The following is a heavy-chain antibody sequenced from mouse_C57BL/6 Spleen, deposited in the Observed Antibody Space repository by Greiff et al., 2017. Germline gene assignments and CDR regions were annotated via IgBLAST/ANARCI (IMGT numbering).Heavy chain of an antibody. CDR1: GYTFTDYY. J-gene: IGHJ3*01. CDR3: ARNKDYGSSSFAY. D-gene: IGHD1-1*01. CDR2: IYPGSGNT. V-gene: IGHV1-76*01. Sequence: QVQLQQSGAELVRPGASVKLSCKASGYTFTDYYINWVKQRPGQGLEWIARIYPGSGNTYYNEKFKGKATLTAEKSSSTAYMQLSSLTSEDSAVYCCARNKDYGSSSFAYWGQGTLVTVSA.